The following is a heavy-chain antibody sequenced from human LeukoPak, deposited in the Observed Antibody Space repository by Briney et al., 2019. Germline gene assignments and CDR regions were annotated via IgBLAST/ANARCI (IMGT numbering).Heavy chain of an antibody. D-gene: IGHD6-19*01. J-gene: IGHJ6*02. CDR2: IYSGGST. CDR3: ARDSSGGRTYYYHGMDV. CDR1: GFTVSSNY. V-gene: IGHV3-66*01. Sequence: GGSLRLSCAAAGFTVSSNYMRWVRQAPGKGREWVSVIYSGGSTYYADSVKGRFTISTDNSKNTLYLQMNSLRAEDTAVYYCARDSSGGRTYYYHGMDVWGQGTTVTVSS.